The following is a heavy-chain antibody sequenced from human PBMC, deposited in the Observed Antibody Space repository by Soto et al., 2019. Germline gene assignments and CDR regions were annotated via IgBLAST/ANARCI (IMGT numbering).Heavy chain of an antibody. V-gene: IGHV3-74*01. D-gene: IGHD3-10*01. J-gene: IGHJ6*03. Sequence: EVQLVESGGGLVQPGGSLGLSCAASEFTFSGRSVHWVRQAPGKGLVWVSGIDKVGTDSTYADSVKGRFTSSRDNAKSTVYLQMNSLRVEDTAVYYCARGWFGPDVWGKGTTVTVSS. CDR3: ARGWFGPDV. CDR2: IDKVGTDS. CDR1: EFTFSGRS.